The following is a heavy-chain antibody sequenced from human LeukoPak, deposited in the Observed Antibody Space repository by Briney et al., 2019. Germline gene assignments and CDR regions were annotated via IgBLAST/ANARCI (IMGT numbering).Heavy chain of an antibody. CDR3: ASYPTYYYDSSGYYDAFDI. V-gene: IGHV1-69*04. CDR1: GGTFSSYA. CDR2: IIPILGIA. J-gene: IGHJ3*02. D-gene: IGHD3-22*01. Sequence: SVKVSCKASGGTFSSYAISWVRQAPGQGLEWMGRIIPILGIANYAQKFQGRVTITADKSTSTAYMELSSLRSEDTAVYYCASYPTYYYDSSGYYDAFDIWGQGTMATVSS.